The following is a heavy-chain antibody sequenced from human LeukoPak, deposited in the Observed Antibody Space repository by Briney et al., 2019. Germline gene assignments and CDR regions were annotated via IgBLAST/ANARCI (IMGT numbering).Heavy chain of an antibody. CDR2: ISAYNGNT. Sequence: ASVKVSCKASGYTFTSYGISWVRQAPGQGLEWMGWISAYNGNTNYAQKLQGRVTMTTDTSTSTAYMELRSLRSDDTAVYCCARAEDSSGYVGFDYWGQGTLVTVSS. CDR1: GYTFTSYG. V-gene: IGHV1-18*01. CDR3: ARAEDSSGYVGFDY. D-gene: IGHD3-22*01. J-gene: IGHJ4*02.